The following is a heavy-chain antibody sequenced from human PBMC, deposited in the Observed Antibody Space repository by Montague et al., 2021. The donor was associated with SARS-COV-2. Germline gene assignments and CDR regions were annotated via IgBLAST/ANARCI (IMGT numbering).Heavy chain of an antibody. CDR3: VRGGTMTVVVFDY. CDR1: GDSISNSNW. V-gene: IGHV4-4*02. D-gene: IGHD3-22*01. CDR2: IFRSGDS. J-gene: IGHJ4*02. Sequence: SETLSLTCTVSGDSISNSNWCTWVRQSPGRGLEWIGEIFRSGDSNYNPSLKSRVTMSVDMSRNQFSLILSNGTAADTAIYYCVRGGTMTVVVFDYWGQGTLVTVSS.